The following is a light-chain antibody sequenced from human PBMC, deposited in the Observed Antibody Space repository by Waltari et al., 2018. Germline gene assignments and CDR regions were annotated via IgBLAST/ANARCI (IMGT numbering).Light chain of an antibody. CDR3: SSYTSSSTVV. J-gene: IGLJ2*01. Sequence: QSALTQPASVSGSPGQSITISCTGTSSDVGGYNYVSWYQQHPGKATKLVIYDVSNRPPGVSNRFSCSKSGNTASLTISGLQAEDEADYYCSSYTSSSTVVFGGGTKLTVL. CDR1: SSDVGGYNY. V-gene: IGLV2-14*03. CDR2: DVS.